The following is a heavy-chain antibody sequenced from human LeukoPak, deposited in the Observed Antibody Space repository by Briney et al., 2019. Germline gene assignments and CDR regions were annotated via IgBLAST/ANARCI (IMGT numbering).Heavy chain of an antibody. J-gene: IGHJ3*01. Sequence: PSETLSLTCTVSGGSISGYYWSWIRQPAGKGLEWIGRIYTSGNTNYNPSLKSRLTMSVDTSKNQFSLKLSSATAADTAVYYCARQSDSRGYYYLGAFDFWGQGTMVTVSS. D-gene: IGHD3-22*01. CDR2: IYTSGNT. CDR3: ARQSDSRGYYYLGAFDF. V-gene: IGHV4-4*07. CDR1: GGSISGYY.